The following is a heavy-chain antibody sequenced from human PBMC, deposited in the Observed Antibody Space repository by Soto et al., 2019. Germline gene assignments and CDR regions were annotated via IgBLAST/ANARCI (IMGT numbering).Heavy chain of an antibody. CDR3: AKDTHVFRFLEWLSGPPSCYGMDV. CDR2: ISGSGGST. D-gene: IGHD3-3*01. Sequence: GSLRLSCAASGFTFSSYAMSWVRQAPGKGLEWVSAISGSGGSTYYADSVKGRFTISRDNSKNTLYLQMNSLRAEDTAVYYCAKDTHVFRFLEWLSGPPSCYGMDVWGQGTTVTVS. CDR1: GFTFSSYA. J-gene: IGHJ6*02. V-gene: IGHV3-23*01.